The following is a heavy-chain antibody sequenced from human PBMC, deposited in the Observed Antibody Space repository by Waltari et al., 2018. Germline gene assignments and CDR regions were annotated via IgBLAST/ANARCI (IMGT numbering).Heavy chain of an antibody. D-gene: IGHD6-6*01. J-gene: IGHJ4*02. CDR1: GGSFSGYY. V-gene: IGHV4-34*01. Sequence: QVQLQQWGAGLLKPSETLSLTCAVYGGSFSGYYWSWIRQPPGKGLEWIGEINHSGNTNYNPSLKSRVTISVDTSKNQFSLRLTSVTAADTAVYFCARALDYSSSSWRIDSWGQGTLVTVSS. CDR2: INHSGNT. CDR3: ARALDYSSSSWRIDS.